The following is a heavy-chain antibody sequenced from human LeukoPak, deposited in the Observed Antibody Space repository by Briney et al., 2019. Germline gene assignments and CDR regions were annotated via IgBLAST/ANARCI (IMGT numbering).Heavy chain of an antibody. CDR1: GFTLSSYA. J-gene: IGHJ4*02. V-gene: IGHV3-23*01. Sequence: GGSLRLSCAASGFTLSSYAMSWVRQAPGKGLEWVSAISGSGGSTNYADSVKGRFTISRDNSKNTLYLQMNSLRAEDTAVYYCAKARPALDGYNRPDYWGQGTLVTVSS. CDR2: ISGSGGST. CDR3: AKARPALDGYNRPDY. D-gene: IGHD5-24*01.